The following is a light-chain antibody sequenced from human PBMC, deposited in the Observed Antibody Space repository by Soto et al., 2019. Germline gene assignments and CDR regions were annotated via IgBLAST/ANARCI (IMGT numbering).Light chain of an antibody. CDR2: QAS. Sequence: DIQMTQSPSTLSASVGDRVTITCRASQSTSSYLAWYQQKPGKAPKLLIYQASSLENGVPSRFSGSGSGTAFSLSISSLQADGFATYYCQQYSSHSTFGQGTKVDI. V-gene: IGKV1-5*03. CDR3: QQYSSHST. CDR1: QSTSSY. J-gene: IGKJ1*01.